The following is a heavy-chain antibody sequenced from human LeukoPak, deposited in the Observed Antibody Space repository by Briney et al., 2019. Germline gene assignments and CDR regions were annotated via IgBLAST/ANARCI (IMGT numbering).Heavy chain of an antibody. Sequence: ASVKVSCKASGYTFTSYGISWVRQAPGQGLEWMGWISAYNGNTNYTQKLQGRVTMTTDTSTSTAYMELRSLRSDDTAVYYCARSGYSSSWYHWFDPWGQGTLVTVSS. CDR2: ISAYNGNT. J-gene: IGHJ5*02. D-gene: IGHD6-13*01. V-gene: IGHV1-18*01. CDR1: GYTFTSYG. CDR3: ARSGYSSSWYHWFDP.